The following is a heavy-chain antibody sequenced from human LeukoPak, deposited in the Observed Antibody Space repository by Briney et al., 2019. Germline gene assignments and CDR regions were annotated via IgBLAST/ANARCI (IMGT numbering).Heavy chain of an antibody. CDR2: ISSSSTYI. CDR1: GFTLSSYN. D-gene: IGHD5-12*01. J-gene: IGHJ4*02. CDR3: ARGPSGYHNT. Sequence: PGGSLRLSCEASGFTLSSYNMNWVRQAPGKGLEWVSSISSSSTYIYYADSVKGRFTISRDNAKNSLYLQLNSLRDEDTAVYYCARGPSGYHNTGGQGTLVTVSS. V-gene: IGHV3-21*01.